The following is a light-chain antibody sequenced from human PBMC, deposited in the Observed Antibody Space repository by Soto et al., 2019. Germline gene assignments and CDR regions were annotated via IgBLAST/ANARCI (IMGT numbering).Light chain of an antibody. V-gene: IGKV1-5*01. CDR1: QSISSW. Sequence: DIQMTQSPSTLSASVGDRVTNTCRASQSISSWLAWYQQKPGKAPKLLIYDASSLESGVPSRFSGSGSGTELTLTISSLQHDDFATYFCQKSYSTPPWTFGQGTKVDIK. CDR3: QKSYSTPPWT. CDR2: DAS. J-gene: IGKJ1*01.